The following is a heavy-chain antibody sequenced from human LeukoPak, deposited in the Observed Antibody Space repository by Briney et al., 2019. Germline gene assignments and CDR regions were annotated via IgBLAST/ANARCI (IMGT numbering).Heavy chain of an antibody. V-gene: IGHV4-39*01. CDR2: IYYSGST. Sequence: PSETLSLTCTVSGGSTSSSGYYWGWIRQPPGKGLEWIGSIYYSGSTYYHPSLKSRVTISVDRSKNQFSLKLSSVTAADTAMYYCARRASTVVTFNDYWGQGTLVTVSS. CDR3: ARRASTVVTFNDY. D-gene: IGHD4-23*01. J-gene: IGHJ4*02. CDR1: GGSTSSSGYY.